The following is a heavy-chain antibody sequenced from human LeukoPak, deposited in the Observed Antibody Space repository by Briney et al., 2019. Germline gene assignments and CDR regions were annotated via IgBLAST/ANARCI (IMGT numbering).Heavy chain of an antibody. CDR2: ISYDGSNK. J-gene: IGHJ4*02. Sequence: GGSLRLSCAASGFTFSSYAMHWVRQAPGKGLEWVAVISYDGSNKYYADSVKGRFTISRDNSKNTLYLQMNSLRAEDTAVHYCARDFGGLGYFDYWGQGTLVTVSS. CDR3: ARDFGGLGYFDY. V-gene: IGHV3-30-3*01. D-gene: IGHD6-25*01. CDR1: GFTFSSYA.